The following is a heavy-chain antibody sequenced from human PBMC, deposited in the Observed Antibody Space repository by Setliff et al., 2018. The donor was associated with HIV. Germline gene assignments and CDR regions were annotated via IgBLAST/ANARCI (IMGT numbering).Heavy chain of an antibody. D-gene: IGHD3-10*01. J-gene: IGHJ4*02. CDR1: GYTFTSYA. CDR3: ARSQINLVRGVVHYFDY. CDR2: INTGNGDT. V-gene: IGHV1-3*03. Sequence: ASVKVSCEASGYTFTSYAMHWVRQAPGQRLEWVGWINTGNGDTKYSQDFQGRVTISRDTSASTAHMELSSLRSEDMAVYYCARSQINLVRGVVHYFDYWGQGTLVTVSS.